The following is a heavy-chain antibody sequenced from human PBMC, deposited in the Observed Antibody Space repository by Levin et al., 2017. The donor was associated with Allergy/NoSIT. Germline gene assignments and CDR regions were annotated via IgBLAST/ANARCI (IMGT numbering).Heavy chain of an antibody. Sequence: KISRKASGGTFSSYAISWVRQAPGQGLEWMGGIIPIFGTANYAQKFQGRVTITADKSTSTAYMELSSLRSEDTAVYYCARNMRRDFWSGYYTSYFDYWGQGTLVTVSS. V-gene: IGHV1-69*06. CDR1: GGTFSSYA. CDR3: ARNMRRDFWSGYYTSYFDY. D-gene: IGHD3-3*01. CDR2: IIPIFGTA. J-gene: IGHJ4*02.